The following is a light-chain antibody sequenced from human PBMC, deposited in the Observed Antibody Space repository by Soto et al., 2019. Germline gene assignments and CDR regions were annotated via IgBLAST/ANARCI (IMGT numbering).Light chain of an antibody. Sequence: QSVLTQPPSVSGAPGQRVTISCTGSNSNIGADYGVHWYQQFPGTAPKLLISNYTNRPSGVPDRFSGSRSGSPASLAITGLQSEDEADYYCQSFDSSLTGPILGVGTKLTVL. CDR1: NSNIGADYG. J-gene: IGLJ2*01. V-gene: IGLV1-40*01. CDR2: NYT. CDR3: QSFDSSLTGPI.